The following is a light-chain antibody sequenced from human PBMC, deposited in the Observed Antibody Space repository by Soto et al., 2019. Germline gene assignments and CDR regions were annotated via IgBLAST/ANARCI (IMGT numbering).Light chain of an antibody. CDR3: MQAQQPPPT. Sequence: DMGLAQSPLALPVTPGEPASISCRSSQSLLHSNGYNSLEWYLQRPGQSPQLLIYLGSNRASGVPDRFSGSGSGTDFTLKISRVEAEDVGVYYCMQAQQPPPTFGGGTKVDIK. V-gene: IGKV2-28*01. J-gene: IGKJ4*01. CDR1: QSLLHSNGYNS. CDR2: LGS.